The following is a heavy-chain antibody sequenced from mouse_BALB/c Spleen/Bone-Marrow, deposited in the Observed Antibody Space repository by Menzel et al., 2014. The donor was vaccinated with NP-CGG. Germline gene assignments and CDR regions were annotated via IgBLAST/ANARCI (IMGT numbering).Heavy chain of an antibody. CDR3: TREGYFGSSYVDY. V-gene: IGHV1-69*02. D-gene: IGHD1-1*01. Sequence: VQLQQSRAELVRPGASVKLSCKSSSYTFTSYWINWVKPRPGQGIARIGNIYPSDSYTNYNQKFKDKATLTVDKSSSTAYIQLSSPTSEDSAVYYCTREGYFGSSYVDYWGQGTPRTVSS. J-gene: IGHJ2*01. CDR2: IYPSDSYT. CDR1: SYTFTSYW.